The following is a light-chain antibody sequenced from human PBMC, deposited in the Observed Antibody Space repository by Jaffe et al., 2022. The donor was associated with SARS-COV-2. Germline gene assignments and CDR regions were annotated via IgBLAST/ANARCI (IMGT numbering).Light chain of an antibody. V-gene: IGKV1-5*03. CDR2: RAS. CDR3: QEYHSYWWT. J-gene: IGKJ1*01. CDR1: QNINMW. Sequence: DIQMTQSPSTLSASVGERVTITCRASQNINMWLAWYQQKPGRAPKLLIYRASSLESGVPSRFSGSGSGTDFTLTISSLQPDDFATYYCQEYHSYWWTFGQGTKVEIK.